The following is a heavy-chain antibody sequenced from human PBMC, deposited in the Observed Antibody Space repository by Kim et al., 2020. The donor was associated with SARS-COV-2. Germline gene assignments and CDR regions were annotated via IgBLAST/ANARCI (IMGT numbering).Heavy chain of an antibody. CDR2: IYYSGST. CDR1: GGSISSYY. D-gene: IGHD3-10*01. V-gene: IGHV4-59*13. Sequence: LETLSLTCTVSGGSISSYYWSWIRQPPGKGLEWIVYIYYSGSTNYNPSLKSRVTISVDTSKNQFSLKLSSVTAADTAVYYCARAGYGSGSYQYNWFDPWGQGTLVTVSS. J-gene: IGHJ5*02. CDR3: ARAGYGSGSYQYNWFDP.